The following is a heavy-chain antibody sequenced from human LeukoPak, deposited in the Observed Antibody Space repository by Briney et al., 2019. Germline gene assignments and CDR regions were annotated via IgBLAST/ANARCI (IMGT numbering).Heavy chain of an antibody. CDR2: IHNDGST. J-gene: IGHJ4*02. CDR3: AALARDY. D-gene: IGHD3-3*02. V-gene: IGHV3-53*01. Sequence: GGSLRLSCAASGFIASSNYMTWVRQAPGKGLEWVSVIHNDGSTYYAESVKGRFTISRDNPKNTLYLQMNSLRVEDTAVYYCAALARDYWGQGILVTVSS. CDR1: GFIASSNY.